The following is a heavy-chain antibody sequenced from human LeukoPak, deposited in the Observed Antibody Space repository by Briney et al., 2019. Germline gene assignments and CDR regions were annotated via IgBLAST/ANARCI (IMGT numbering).Heavy chain of an antibody. CDR2: IWSDGNKK. J-gene: IGHJ4*02. CDR1: GFTFSSYG. Sequence: GGSLRLSCSASGFTFSSYGMHWVRQAPGKGLEWVAMIWSDGNKKNYVDSAKGRFTISRDNSKNTLYLQLNRLRVEDTAVFYCARDQYDTWSRRGNFDSWGQGTLVIVSS. CDR3: ARDQYDTWSRRGNFDS. D-gene: IGHD3-3*01. V-gene: IGHV3-33*01.